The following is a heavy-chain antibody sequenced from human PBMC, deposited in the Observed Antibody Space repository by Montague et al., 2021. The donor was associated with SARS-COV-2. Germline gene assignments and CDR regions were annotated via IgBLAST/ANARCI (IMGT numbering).Heavy chain of an antibody. J-gene: IGHJ4*02. Sequence: TLSLTCTVSGGSISSGGYYWSWIRQHPGKGLEWIGYIYYSGSTYYNLSLKSRVTIPVDTSKNQFSLKLSSVTAADTAVYYCARASGKKTIFGVVISYFDYWGQGTLVTVSS. CDR2: IYYSGST. D-gene: IGHD3-3*01. CDR1: GGSISSGGYY. V-gene: IGHV4-31*03. CDR3: ARASGKKTIFGVVISYFDY.